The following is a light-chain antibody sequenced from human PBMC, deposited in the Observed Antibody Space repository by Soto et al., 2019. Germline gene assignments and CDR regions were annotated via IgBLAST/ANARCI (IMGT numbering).Light chain of an antibody. CDR1: QSVLYSSNNKNY. CDR3: HQYYSTLLT. Sequence: DIVMTQSPDSLAVSLGERATINCKSSQSVLYSSNNKNYLAWYQQKPGQPPKLLIYWASTRESGVPNRFSGSGSGTGFTLSISSLQAEDVAVYYCHQYYSTLLTFGGGTKVEIQ. V-gene: IGKV4-1*01. CDR2: WAS. J-gene: IGKJ4*01.